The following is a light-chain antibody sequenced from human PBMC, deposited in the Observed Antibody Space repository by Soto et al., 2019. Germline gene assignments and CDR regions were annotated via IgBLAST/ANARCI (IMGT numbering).Light chain of an antibody. CDR2: GAS. CDR1: QSVSSNY. CDR3: QQYGSSPT. Sequence: EIVLTQSPGTLSLSPGERATLSCRASQSVSSNYLAWYQQKPGQAPRLLIYGASSRATGIPDRFSGSGSGIDFTLTISRLEPEDFAVYYCQQYGSSPTFGQGTKVEIK. J-gene: IGKJ1*01. V-gene: IGKV3-20*01.